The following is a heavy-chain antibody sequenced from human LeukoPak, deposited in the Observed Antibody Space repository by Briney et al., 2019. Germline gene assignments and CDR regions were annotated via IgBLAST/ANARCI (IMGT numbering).Heavy chain of an antibody. J-gene: IGHJ4*02. D-gene: IGHD1-26*01. CDR1: GGSLSNYY. V-gene: IGHV4-4*07. Sequence: SSETLSLTCTLSGGSLSNYYWTWVRQPAGKGLEWIGRIYTSGSTDYNPSLKSRVTMSVNTSNNQFSLKLTSVTAADTAMYYCARGHIVGSTTYYFDYWGQGTLVTVSS. CDR3: ARGHIVGSTTYYFDY. CDR2: IYTSGST.